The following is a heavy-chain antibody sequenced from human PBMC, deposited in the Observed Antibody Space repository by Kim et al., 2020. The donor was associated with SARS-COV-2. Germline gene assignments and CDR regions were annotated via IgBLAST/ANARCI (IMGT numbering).Heavy chain of an antibody. V-gene: IGHV4-59*08. CDR3: ARGFDP. CDR2: YYMGSP. J-gene: IGHJ5*02. Sequence: YYMGSPNSNPPLQGRVTRTVDTSKTRFSLKLSSVTAADTAVYYCARGFDPWGQGTLVTVSS.